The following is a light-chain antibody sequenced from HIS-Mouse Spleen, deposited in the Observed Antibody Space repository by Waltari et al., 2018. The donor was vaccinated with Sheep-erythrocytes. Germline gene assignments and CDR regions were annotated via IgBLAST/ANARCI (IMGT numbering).Light chain of an antibody. CDR3: CSYAGSSTFHVV. Sequence: QSALTQPASVSGSPGQSITISCTGTSSDVGSYNLVSWYQQHPGKAPKLMIYEGSKRPSGVSNLFSGSKSGNTASLTIFGLQAADEADYYCCSYAGSSTFHVVFGGVTKLTVL. V-gene: IGLV2-23*03. J-gene: IGLJ2*01. CDR1: SSDVGSYNL. CDR2: EGS.